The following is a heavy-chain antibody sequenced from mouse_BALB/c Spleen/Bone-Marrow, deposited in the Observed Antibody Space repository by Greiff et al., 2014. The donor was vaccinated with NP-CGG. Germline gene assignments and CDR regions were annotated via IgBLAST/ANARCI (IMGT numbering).Heavy chain of an antibody. D-gene: IGHD1-1*01. V-gene: IGHV14-3*02. CDR1: GFNIKDTY. CDR3: ASYYYGSSSFAY. J-gene: IGHJ3*01. CDR2: IDPANGNT. Sequence: VHVKQSGAELVKPGASVKLSCTASGFNIKDTYMHWVKQRPEQGLEWIGRIDPANGNTKYDPKFQGKATITADTSSNTAYLQLSSLTSEDTAVYYCASYYYGSSSFAYWGQETMVTVSA.